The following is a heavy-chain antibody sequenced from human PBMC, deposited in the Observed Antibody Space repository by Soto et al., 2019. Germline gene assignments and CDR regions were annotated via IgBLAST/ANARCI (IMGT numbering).Heavy chain of an antibody. CDR3: ARSWWGTDRLLAYNWLGP. CDR2: INPSGGTT. CDR1: GYTFISYY. V-gene: IGHV1-46*03. D-gene: IGHD2-2*01. Sequence: QVQLVQSGAEVKKPGASVKVSCKASGYTFISYYTHWVRQAPGQGLEWMGMINPSGGTTSYAQKFKGRVTMTRDTSTSTVYMELSGLRSEYTAVYYCARSWWGTDRLLAYNWLGPWGQGTLVTVSS. J-gene: IGHJ5*02.